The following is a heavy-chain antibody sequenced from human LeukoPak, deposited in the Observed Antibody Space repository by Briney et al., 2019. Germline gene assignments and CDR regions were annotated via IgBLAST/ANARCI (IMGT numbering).Heavy chain of an antibody. CDR3: ARDPPHLCSSTSCFGDY. CDR1: GYTFTSYG. CDR2: ISAYNGNT. Sequence: ASVKVSCKAPGYTFTSYGISWVRQAPGQGLEWMGWISAYNGNTNYAQKIQGRVTMTTDTSTNTAYMELRSLRPDDTAVYYCARDPPHLCSSTSCFGDYWGQGTLVTVSS. J-gene: IGHJ4*02. D-gene: IGHD2-2*01. V-gene: IGHV1-18*01.